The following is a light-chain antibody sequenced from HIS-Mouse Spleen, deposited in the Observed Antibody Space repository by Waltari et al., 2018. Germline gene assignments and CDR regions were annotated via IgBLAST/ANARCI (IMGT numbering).Light chain of an antibody. CDR2: AAS. CDR3: PQYYSYLLT. CDR1: QGISRY. Sequence: AIRMTQSPSSFSASTGDRVTITCRVSQGISRYLACYQQNPGKAPKLLIYAASTLQSRVPSRFSGIGSGTDFTLTISCLQSENFSTYYCPQYYSYLLTFVPLTKVDIK. V-gene: IGKV1-8*01. J-gene: IGKJ3*01.